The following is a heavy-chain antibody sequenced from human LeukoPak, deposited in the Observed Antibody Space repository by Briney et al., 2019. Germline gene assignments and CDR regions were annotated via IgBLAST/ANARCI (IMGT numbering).Heavy chain of an antibody. CDR1: GFTFDDYA. CDR2: ISWNSGSI. D-gene: IGHD3-16*01. J-gene: IGHJ6*03. CDR3: ARDRETVHGAAIGDYMDV. Sequence: VRSLRLSCAASGFTFDDYAMHWVRQAPGKGLEWVSGISWNSGSIGYADSVKGRFTISRDNAKNSLYLQMNSLRAEDTAVYYCARDRETVHGAAIGDYMDVWGKGTTVTVSS. V-gene: IGHV3-9*01.